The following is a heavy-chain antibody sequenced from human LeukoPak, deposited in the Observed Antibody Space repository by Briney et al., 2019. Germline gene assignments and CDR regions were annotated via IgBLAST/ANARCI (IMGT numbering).Heavy chain of an antibody. V-gene: IGHV4-34*01. Sequence: SETLSLTCAVYGTSFSGYSWSWIRQSPGKGLEWTGEITDSGGTNYNPSSKSRLTISADTSKNQFSLKLASVTAADTAVYYCARIESYHILYRPYWGQGTLVTVSS. J-gene: IGHJ4*02. D-gene: IGHD3-9*01. CDR3: ARIESYHILYRPY. CDR2: ITDSGGT. CDR1: GTSFSGYS.